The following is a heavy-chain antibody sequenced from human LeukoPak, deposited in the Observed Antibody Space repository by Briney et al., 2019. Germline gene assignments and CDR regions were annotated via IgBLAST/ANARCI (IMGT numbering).Heavy chain of an antibody. Sequence: ASVKVSCKASGYTFTIYDINWVRQAPGQRLEWMGWINAGNGNTKYSQKIQGRVTITGDTSASTAYMELSSLRSEDTAVYYCARDFGDTATWYYFDYWGQGTLVTVS. CDR2: INAGNGNT. V-gene: IGHV1-3*01. CDR3: ARDFGDTATWYYFDY. J-gene: IGHJ4*02. D-gene: IGHD5-18*01. CDR1: GYTFTIYD.